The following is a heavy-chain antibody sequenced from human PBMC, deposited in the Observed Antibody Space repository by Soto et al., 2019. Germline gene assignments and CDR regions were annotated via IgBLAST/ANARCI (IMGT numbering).Heavy chain of an antibody. J-gene: IGHJ6*02. CDR1: GGSFSGYY. Sequence: KTSETLSLTCAVYGGSFSGYYWSWIRQPPGKGLEWIGEINHSGSTNYNPSLKSRVTISVDTSKNQFSLKLSSVTAADTAVYYCARDRITIFGVVTYYYGMDVWGQGTTVTVSS. CDR2: INHSGST. CDR3: ARDRITIFGVVTYYYGMDV. D-gene: IGHD3-3*01. V-gene: IGHV4-34*01.